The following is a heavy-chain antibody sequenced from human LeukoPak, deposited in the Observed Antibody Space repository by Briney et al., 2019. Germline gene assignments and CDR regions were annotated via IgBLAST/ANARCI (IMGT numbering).Heavy chain of an antibody. D-gene: IGHD2-15*01. Sequence: ASVKVSCKVSGYTLTELSMHWVRQAPGKGLEWMGGFDPEDGETIYAQKFQGRVTMTEDTSTDTAYMELSSLRSEDTAVYYCATEGCSGGSCQFDYGGQGTLVTVSS. V-gene: IGHV1-24*01. CDR3: ATEGCSGGSCQFDY. CDR2: FDPEDGET. CDR1: GYTLTELS. J-gene: IGHJ4*02.